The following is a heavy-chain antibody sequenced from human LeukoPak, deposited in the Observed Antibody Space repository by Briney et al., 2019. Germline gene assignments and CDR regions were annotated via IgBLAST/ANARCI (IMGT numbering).Heavy chain of an antibody. D-gene: IGHD6-19*01. J-gene: IGHJ4*02. V-gene: IGHV3-21*01. CDR2: ITSSSSYT. Sequence: GGSLRLSCAASGFTFSTYNMNWVREAPGQGLGWGSAITSSSSYTFYADSVKGRFTISRDNAKNSLYLQMNSLRVEDTAVYFCARGRSDWFAFFDNWGQGTLVTVSS. CDR3: ARGRSDWFAFFDN. CDR1: GFTFSTYN.